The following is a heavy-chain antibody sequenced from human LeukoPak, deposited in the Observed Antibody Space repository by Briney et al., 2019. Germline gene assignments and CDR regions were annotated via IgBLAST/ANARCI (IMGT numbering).Heavy chain of an antibody. CDR3: ARDHDYFDY. J-gene: IGHJ4*02. Sequence: GGSLRLSCAASGFTFSSYAMSWVRQAPGKGLEWVSVFHSTGSTYYADSVKGRFTISRDNSKNTLYLQMNSLRAEDTAVYYCARDHDYFDYWGQGTLVTVSS. V-gene: IGHV3-66*01. CDR2: FHSTGST. CDR1: GFTFSSYA.